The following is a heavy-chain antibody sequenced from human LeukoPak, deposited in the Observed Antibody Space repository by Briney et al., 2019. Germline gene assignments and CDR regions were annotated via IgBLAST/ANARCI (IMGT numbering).Heavy chain of an antibody. CDR3: TTGGYSYHYLYVN. CDR1: GFTFSNAW. Sequence: GGSLRLSCAASGFTFSNAWMSWVRQAPGKRLEWVGHIQSKSAGGTTAYAAPVNGRFAISRDDSRDTLYLQMNSLTTEDTAVYYCTTGGYSYHYLYVNWGQGTLVSVSS. D-gene: IGHD5-18*01. CDR2: IQSKSAGGTT. V-gene: IGHV3-15*01. J-gene: IGHJ4*02.